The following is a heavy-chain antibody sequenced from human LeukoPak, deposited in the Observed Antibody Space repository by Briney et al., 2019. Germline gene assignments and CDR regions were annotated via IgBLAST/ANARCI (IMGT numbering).Heavy chain of an antibody. J-gene: IGHJ5*02. V-gene: IGHV4-34*01. CDR2: INHSGST. Sequence: SETLSLTCAVYGGSFSGYYWSWIRQPPGKGLEWIGEINHSGSTNYNPPLKSRVTISVDTSKNQFSLKLSSVTAADTAVYYCARGVSRGNWFDPWGQGTLVTVSS. D-gene: IGHD1-26*01. CDR1: GGSFSGYY. CDR3: ARGVSRGNWFDP.